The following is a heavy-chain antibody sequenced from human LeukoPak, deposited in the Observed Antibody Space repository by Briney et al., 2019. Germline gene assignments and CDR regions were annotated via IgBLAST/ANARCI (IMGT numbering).Heavy chain of an antibody. J-gene: IGHJ4*02. D-gene: IGHD3-22*01. Sequence: SVKVSCKASGFTFTNSAVQWVRQARGQRLEWIGWIVVGRGNTNYAQKFQGRVTMTRDTSTSTAYMELRSLRSDDTAVYYCARDGDYYDSSGYFDYWGQGTLVTVSS. CDR1: GFTFTNSA. V-gene: IGHV1-58*01. CDR3: ARDGDYYDSSGYFDY. CDR2: IVVGRGNT.